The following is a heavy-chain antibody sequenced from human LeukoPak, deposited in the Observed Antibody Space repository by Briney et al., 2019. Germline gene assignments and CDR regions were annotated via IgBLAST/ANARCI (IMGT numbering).Heavy chain of an antibody. CDR2: INHSGST. CDR1: GGSFSGYY. V-gene: IGHV4-34*01. Sequence: SETLSLTCAVYGGSFSGYYWSWIRQPPGKGLDWIGEINHSGSTNYNPSLKSRVTISVDTSKNQFSLKLSSVTAADTAVYYCARFYDFWSGYQFDYWGQGTLVTVSS. J-gene: IGHJ4*02. CDR3: ARFYDFWSGYQFDY. D-gene: IGHD3-3*01.